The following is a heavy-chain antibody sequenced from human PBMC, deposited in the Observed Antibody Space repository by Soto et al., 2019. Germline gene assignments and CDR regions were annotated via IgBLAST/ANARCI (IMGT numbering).Heavy chain of an antibody. V-gene: IGHV1-69*13. CDR1: GGTLSSYA. D-gene: IGHD5-18*01. Sequence: SVKVSCKASGGTLSSYAISWVRQAPGQGLEWMGGIIPIFGTANYAQKFQGRVTITADESTSTAYMELSSLRSEDTAVYYCAGHGGYSYGSWGPNWFDPWGQGTLVTVSS. CDR3: AGHGGYSYGSWGPNWFDP. J-gene: IGHJ5*02. CDR2: IIPIFGTA.